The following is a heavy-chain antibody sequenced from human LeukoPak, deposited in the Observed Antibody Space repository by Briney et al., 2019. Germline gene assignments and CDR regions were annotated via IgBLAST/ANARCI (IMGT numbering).Heavy chain of an antibody. Sequence: SETLSLTCTVSGGSISSYYWSWIRQPPGKGLEWIGYIYYSGSTNYNPSLKSRVTISVDTSKNQFSLKLSSVTAADTAVYYCARVPDTSSGWVFDYWGQGTLVTVSS. CDR3: ARVPDTSSGWVFDY. CDR1: GGSISSYY. D-gene: IGHD6-19*01. J-gene: IGHJ4*02. CDR2: IYYSGST. V-gene: IGHV4-59*01.